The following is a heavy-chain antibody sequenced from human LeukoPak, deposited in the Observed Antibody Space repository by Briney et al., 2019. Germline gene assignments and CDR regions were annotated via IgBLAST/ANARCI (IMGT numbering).Heavy chain of an antibody. CDR2: MNPNSGNT. V-gene: IGHV1-8*01. D-gene: IGHD1-26*01. Sequence: ASVKVSCKASGYTFTSYDINWVRQATGQGLEWMGWMNPNSGNTGYAQKFQGRVTMTRNTSISTAYMELSSLRSEDTAVYYCARGGYIVGATTSDYFDYWGQGTLLSVS. J-gene: IGHJ4*02. CDR3: ARGGYIVGATTSDYFDY. CDR1: GYTFTSYD.